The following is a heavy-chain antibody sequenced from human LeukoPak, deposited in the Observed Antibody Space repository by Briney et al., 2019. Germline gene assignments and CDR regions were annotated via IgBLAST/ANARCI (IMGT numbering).Heavy chain of an antibody. CDR2: LYHSGTP. CDR3: ARRRGWKQQLVYFDY. Sequence: SETLSLTCTVSGDSISSYYWSWIRQSPGKGLEWIGYLYHSGTPRYNPSLKSRVTISADTSKNQFFLSLNSTTAADTAVYYCARRRGWKQQLVYFDYWGQGTLATVSS. CDR1: GDSISSYY. J-gene: IGHJ4*02. D-gene: IGHD6-13*01. V-gene: IGHV4-59*08.